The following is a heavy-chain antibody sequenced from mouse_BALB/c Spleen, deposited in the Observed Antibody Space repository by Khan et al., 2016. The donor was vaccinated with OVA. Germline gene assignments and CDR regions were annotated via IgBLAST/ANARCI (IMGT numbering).Heavy chain of an antibody. D-gene: IGHD1-1*01. CDR3: ARVYGGDFDY. V-gene: IGHV3-2*02. J-gene: IGHJ2*01. CDR1: GYSIASDYA. Sequence: EVKLLESGPGLVKPSQSLSLTCTVTGYSIASDYAWNWIRQFPGNKLEWMGFISYSGNTNYNPSLQSRISITRDTSKNQFFLQLNSVTSEDTATYYCARVYGGDFDYWGQGTTLTVSS. CDR2: ISYSGNT.